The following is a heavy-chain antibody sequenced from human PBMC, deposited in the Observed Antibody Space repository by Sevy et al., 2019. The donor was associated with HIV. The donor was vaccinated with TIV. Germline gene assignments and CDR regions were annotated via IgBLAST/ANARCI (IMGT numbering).Heavy chain of an antibody. J-gene: IGHJ3*02. CDR1: GFTFSSYA. CDR2: IGGSGGST. V-gene: IGHV3-23*01. Sequence: GGSLRLSCAASGFTFSSYAMSWVRQAPGKGLEWVSAIGGSGGSTYYADSVKGRFTISRDNSKNTLYLQMNSLRAEDTAVYYCAKDLEQSDAFDIWGQGTMVTVSS. CDR3: AKDLEQSDAFDI. D-gene: IGHD6-19*01.